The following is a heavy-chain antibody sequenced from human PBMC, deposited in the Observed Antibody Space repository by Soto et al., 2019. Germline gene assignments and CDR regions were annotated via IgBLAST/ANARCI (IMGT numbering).Heavy chain of an antibody. CDR1: GGSISSGGYY. Sequence: QVELQESGPGLVKPSQTLSLTCTVPGGSISSGGYYWSWIRQHPGKGLEWIGYIYYSGSTYYNPSVTSRVTISVDTSKNQFSLKLSSVTAADTAVYYWATGMVRGVISTRYWGQGTLVTVSS. CDR2: IYYSGST. J-gene: IGHJ4*02. D-gene: IGHD3-10*01. CDR3: ATGMVRGVISTRY. V-gene: IGHV4-31*03.